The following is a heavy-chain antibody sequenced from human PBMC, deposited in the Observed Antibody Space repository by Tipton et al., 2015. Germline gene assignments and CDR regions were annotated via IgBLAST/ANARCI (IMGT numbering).Heavy chain of an antibody. CDR1: GGAITSDGFY. Sequence: TLSLTCTVSGGAITSDGFYWSWIRQHPGKGLEWIGYIFYTGSTYYNPSLKSRATLSVDTSNNQFSLKLSSVTAADTAVYYCARDGYNSNYFDYWGQGTLVTVSS. D-gene: IGHD5-24*01. CDR2: IFYTGST. J-gene: IGHJ4*02. V-gene: IGHV4-31*03. CDR3: ARDGYNSNYFDY.